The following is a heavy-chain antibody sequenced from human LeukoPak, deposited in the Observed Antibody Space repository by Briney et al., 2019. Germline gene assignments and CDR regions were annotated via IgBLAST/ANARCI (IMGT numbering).Heavy chain of an antibody. V-gene: IGHV3-23*01. CDR3: AKATRSSSGSDY. J-gene: IGHJ4*02. CDR2: INKSGGGT. Sequence: SGGSLRLSCAASGFTFSSYDMSWVRQAPGKGLEWVSGINKSGGGTYYADSVKGRFTMSRDNSKNTLFLQMNSLRAEDTAVYYCAKATRSSSGSDYWGQGTLVTVSS. CDR1: GFTFSSYD. D-gene: IGHD6-19*01.